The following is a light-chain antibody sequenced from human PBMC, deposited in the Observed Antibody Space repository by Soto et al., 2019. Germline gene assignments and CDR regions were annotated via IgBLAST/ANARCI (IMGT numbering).Light chain of an antibody. CDR3: HQYYSTPHT. V-gene: IGKV4-1*01. J-gene: IGKJ2*01. Sequence: DIVLTQSPDSLAVSLGERATINCKSSQSVFCSSNNKNFLAWYQQKPGQPPKLLMYWASTRESGVPDRISGSGSGTDFTLTISSLQAEDAAVYYCHQYYSTPHTFGQGTKLEIK. CDR2: WAS. CDR1: QSVFCSSNNKNF.